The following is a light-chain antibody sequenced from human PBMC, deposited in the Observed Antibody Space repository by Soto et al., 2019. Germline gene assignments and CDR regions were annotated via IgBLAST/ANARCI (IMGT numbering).Light chain of an antibody. CDR2: GAS. V-gene: IGKV3-15*01. J-gene: IGKJ4*01. CDR1: QGIASK. Sequence: IVMTQSPATLSVSPGERVTLSCRASQGIASKLAWYQQKPGQAPRLLIYGASTRATGLPATFSGSESGTEFALTISSLQSEDFAVYDCQQYNNWPLTFGGGTKVEIK. CDR3: QQYNNWPLT.